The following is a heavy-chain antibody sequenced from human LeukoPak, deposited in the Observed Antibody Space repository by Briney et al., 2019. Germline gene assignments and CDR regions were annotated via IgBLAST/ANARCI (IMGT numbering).Heavy chain of an antibody. J-gene: IGHJ4*02. V-gene: IGHV1-2*02. CDR2: INPTSCGT. D-gene: IGHD3-16*02. Sequence: ASVKVSCKASGYTFTDYYLHWVRQAPGQGLEWMGWINPTSCGTKYAQKFQGRVTMTRDISMRTAYMELSGLRSDDTALYFCSRGARISYSWYSYWGQGTLVTVSS. CDR1: GYTFTDYY. CDR3: SRGARISYSWYSY.